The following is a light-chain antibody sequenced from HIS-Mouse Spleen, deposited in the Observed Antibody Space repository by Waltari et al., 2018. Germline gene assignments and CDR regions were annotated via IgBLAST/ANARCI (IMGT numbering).Light chain of an antibody. J-gene: IGLJ2*01. V-gene: IGLV3-10*01. CDR2: EDS. CDR1: ALPKQS. CDR3: YSTDSSGNHRV. Sequence: SYALTQPPSVSVSPGQTARNTCPGDALPKQSAYWYQQKSGQAPVLVIYEDSKRPSGIPERFSGSSSGTMATLTISGAQVEDEADYYCYSTDSSGNHRVFGGGTKLTVL.